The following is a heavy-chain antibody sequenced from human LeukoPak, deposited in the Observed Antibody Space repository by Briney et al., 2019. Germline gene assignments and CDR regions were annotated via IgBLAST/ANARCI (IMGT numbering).Heavy chain of an antibody. V-gene: IGHV1-46*01. Sequence: ASVKVSCKASGYTFTSYYIHWVRQAPGQGLEWTGIINPGGGSTTYAQRFQGRVTMTRDTSTSTVYMELSSLRSEDTAVDCCAKLKDEDYWGQGTLVTVSS. D-gene: IGHD5-24*01. J-gene: IGHJ4*02. CDR3: AKLKDEDY. CDR2: INPGGGST. CDR1: GYTFTSYY.